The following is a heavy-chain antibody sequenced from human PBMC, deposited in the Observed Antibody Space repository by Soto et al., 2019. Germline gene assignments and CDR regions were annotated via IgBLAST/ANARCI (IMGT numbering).Heavy chain of an antibody. Sequence: SETLSLTCTVSGGSISSGGYYWSWIRQHPGKGLEWIGYIYYSGSTYYNPSLKSRVTISVDTSKNQFSLKLSSVTAADTAVYYCARCIVVVGNWFDPWGQGTLVTVS. CDR2: IYYSGST. J-gene: IGHJ5*02. D-gene: IGHD3-22*01. CDR1: GGSISSGGYY. V-gene: IGHV4-31*03. CDR3: ARCIVVVGNWFDP.